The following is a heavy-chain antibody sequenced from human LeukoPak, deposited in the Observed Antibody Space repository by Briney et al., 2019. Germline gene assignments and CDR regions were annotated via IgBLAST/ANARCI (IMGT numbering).Heavy chain of an antibody. D-gene: IGHD4-17*01. CDR3: AKDDYGDYHSFSFLDC. CDR1: GFTFSSYA. Sequence: PGGSLRLSCAASGFTFSSYAMSWVRQAPGKGLEWVSAISGSGGSTYYADSVKGRFTISRDNSKNTLYLQMNSLRAEDTAVYYCAKDDYGDYHSFSFLDCWGQGTLVTVSS. J-gene: IGHJ4*02. CDR2: ISGSGGST. V-gene: IGHV3-23*01.